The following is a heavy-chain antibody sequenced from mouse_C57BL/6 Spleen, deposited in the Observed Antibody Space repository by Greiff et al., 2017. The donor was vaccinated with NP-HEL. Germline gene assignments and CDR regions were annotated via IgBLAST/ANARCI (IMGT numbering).Heavy chain of an antibody. Sequence: VQLKQSGPELVKPGASVKIPCKASGYTFTDYNMDWVKQSHGKSLEWIGDINPNNGGTIYNQKFKGKATLTVDKSSSTAYMELRSLTSEDTAVYYCARGYDGYSSFDYWGQGTTLTVSS. CDR1: GYTFTDYN. CDR2: INPNNGGT. V-gene: IGHV1-18*01. CDR3: ARGYDGYSSFDY. D-gene: IGHD2-3*01. J-gene: IGHJ2*01.